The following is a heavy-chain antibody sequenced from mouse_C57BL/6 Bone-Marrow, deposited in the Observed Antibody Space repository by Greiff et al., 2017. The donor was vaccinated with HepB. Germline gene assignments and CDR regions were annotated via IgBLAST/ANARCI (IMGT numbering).Heavy chain of an antibody. Sequence: VKLQESGAELARPGASVKLSCKASGYTFTSYGISWVKQRTGQGLEWIGEIYPRSGNTYYNEKFKGKATLTADKSSSTAYMELRSLTSEDSAVYFCASYGSSYRFAYWGQGTLVTVSA. CDR2: IYPRSGNT. D-gene: IGHD1-1*01. CDR3: ASYGSSYRFAY. CDR1: GYTFTSYG. J-gene: IGHJ3*01. V-gene: IGHV1-81*01.